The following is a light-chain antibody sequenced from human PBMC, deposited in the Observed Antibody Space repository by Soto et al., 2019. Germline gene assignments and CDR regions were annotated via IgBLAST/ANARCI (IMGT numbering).Light chain of an antibody. CDR1: QDIIYY. J-gene: IGKJ3*01. Sequence: IQMTQSPSSLSASVGDRVTITCQASQDIIYYLNWYQQRPGKAPKLLIYDASHLETGVPSRFSGSGSGTDFTFTISSLQPEDIATYYRQQYAKLPTFGPGTKVDIK. V-gene: IGKV1-33*01. CDR3: QQYAKLPT. CDR2: DAS.